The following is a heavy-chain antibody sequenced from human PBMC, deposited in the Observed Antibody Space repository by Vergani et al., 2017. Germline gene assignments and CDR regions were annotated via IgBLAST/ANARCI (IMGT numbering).Heavy chain of an antibody. D-gene: IGHD7-27*01. Sequence: QVTLKESGPALVKPTQTLTLTCTFSGFSLSTSGMRVSWIRQPPGKALEWLARIDWDDDKFYSTSLKTRLTISKDTSKNQVVLTMTNMDPVDTATYYCARSSNWGSTGFDCWGQATLVTVSS. CDR1: GFSLSTSGMR. CDR3: ARSSNWGSTGFDC. CDR2: IDWDDDK. V-gene: IGHV2-70*04. J-gene: IGHJ4*02.